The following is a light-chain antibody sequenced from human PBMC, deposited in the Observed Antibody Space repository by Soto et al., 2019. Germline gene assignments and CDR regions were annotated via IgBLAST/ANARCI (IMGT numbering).Light chain of an antibody. CDR2: DAS. J-gene: IGKJ2*01. Sequence: EIVLTQSPATLSLSPGERATLSCRASQSVSTYLTWYQQKAGQAPRLLIYDASNRATGIPARFSGSGSGTDFTLTISSLEPEDFAVYYCQQRSNWPLYTFGQGTKVEIK. CDR3: QQRSNWPLYT. V-gene: IGKV3-11*01. CDR1: QSVSTY.